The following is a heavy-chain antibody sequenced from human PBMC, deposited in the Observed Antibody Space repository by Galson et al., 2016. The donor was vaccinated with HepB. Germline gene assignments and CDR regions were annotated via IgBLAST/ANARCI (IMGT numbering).Heavy chain of an antibody. CDR3: AHYYDGSGYYSR. V-gene: IGHV1-24*01. Sequence: SVKVSCKVSGYTLIELSMHWVRQAPGKGLEWMGGFDPEDGETIYAQKFQGSVTMTEDTSTDTAYMELRSLISEDTAVYYCAHYYDGSGYYSRWGQGTLVTVSS. J-gene: IGHJ4*02. D-gene: IGHD3-22*01. CDR1: GYTLIELS. CDR2: FDPEDGET.